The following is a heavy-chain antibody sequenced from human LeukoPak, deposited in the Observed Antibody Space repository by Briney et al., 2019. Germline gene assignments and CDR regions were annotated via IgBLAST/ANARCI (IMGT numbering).Heavy chain of an antibody. CDR2: IYHTGGT. V-gene: IGHV4-38-2*02. Sequence: PSETLSLTCTVSRYSISSGYYWGWIRQPPGKGLEWIGSIYHTGGTYYNPSLKSRVTISVDTSENQFSLKLSSVTAADTAVYYCARVRSTLLYYFDYWGQGTLVTVSS. CDR3: ARVRSTLLYYFDY. D-gene: IGHD2-15*01. CDR1: RYSISSGYY. J-gene: IGHJ4*02.